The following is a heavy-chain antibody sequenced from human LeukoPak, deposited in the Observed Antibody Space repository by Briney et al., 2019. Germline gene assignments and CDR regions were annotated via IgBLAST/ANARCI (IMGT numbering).Heavy chain of an antibody. CDR1: GFTFSSYD. D-gene: IGHD3-10*01. CDR3: ARVFRGVRFLKDYYYYMDV. V-gene: IGHV3-23*01. J-gene: IGHJ6*03. CDR2: IRPSGDNT. Sequence: PGGSLRLSCAASGFTFSSYDMTWVRQAPGRGLEWVSSIRPSGDNTYYGDSVKGRFTISRDNSKNTVYLQMNSLRAEDTAVYYCARVFRGVRFLKDYYYYMDVWGKGTTVTISS.